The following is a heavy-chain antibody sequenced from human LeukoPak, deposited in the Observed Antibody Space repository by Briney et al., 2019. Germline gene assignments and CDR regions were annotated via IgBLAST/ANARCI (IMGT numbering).Heavy chain of an antibody. V-gene: IGHV1-8*03. CDR2: MNPNSGNT. D-gene: IGHD3-22*01. CDR1: GYTFTSYD. CDR3: ARQYYYDSSGYPGDY. Sequence: GASVKVSCKASGYTFTSYDINWVRQATGQGLEWMGWMNPNSGNTGYAQEFQGRVTITRNTSISTAYLQWSSLKASDTAMYYCARQYYYDSSGYPGDYWGQGTLVTVSS. J-gene: IGHJ4*02.